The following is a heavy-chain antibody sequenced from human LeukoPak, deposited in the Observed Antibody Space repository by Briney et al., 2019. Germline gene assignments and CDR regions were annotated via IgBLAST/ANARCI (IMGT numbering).Heavy chain of an antibody. Sequence: SETLSLTCTVSGGSISNYYWSWIRQPPGKGLEWIGYIYYSGSTNYNPSLKSRVTISVDTSKNQFSLKLSSVTAADTAVYYCASLRERYCSGGSCQLTIPWGQGTLVTVSS. D-gene: IGHD2-15*01. J-gene: IGHJ5*02. CDR2: IYYSGST. CDR1: GGSISNYY. CDR3: ASLRERYCSGGSCQLTIP. V-gene: IGHV4-59*12.